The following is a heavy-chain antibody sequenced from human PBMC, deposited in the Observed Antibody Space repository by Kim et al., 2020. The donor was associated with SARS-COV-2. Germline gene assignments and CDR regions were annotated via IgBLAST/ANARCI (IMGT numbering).Heavy chain of an antibody. V-gene: IGHV3-33*06. CDR3: AKDQAVVLTGFSLTRGRVDAFDI. D-gene: IGHD3-9*01. CDR1: GFTFSSYG. CDR2: IWYDGSNK. Sequence: GGSLRLSCAASGFTFSSYGMHWVRQAPGKGLEWVAVIWYDGSNKYYADSVKGRFTISRDNSKNTLYLQMNSLRAEDTAVYYCAKDQAVVLTGFSLTRGRVDAFDIWGQGTMVTVSS. J-gene: IGHJ3*02.